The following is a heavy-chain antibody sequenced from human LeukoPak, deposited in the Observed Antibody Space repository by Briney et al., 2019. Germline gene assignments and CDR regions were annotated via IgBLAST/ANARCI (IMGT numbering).Heavy chain of an antibody. D-gene: IGHD6-19*01. CDR3: ARRSGIAVAGAFDY. CDR1: GFSVRTTY. V-gene: IGHV3-53*01. J-gene: IGHJ4*02. Sequence: GGSLRLSCAASGFSVRTTYMSWVRQAPGKGLEWVSVLYTGGGTDHADSVKGRFTISRDNSKNTLSLQMNSLRAEDTAVYYCARRSGIAVAGAFDYWGQGTLVTVSS. CDR2: LYTGGGT.